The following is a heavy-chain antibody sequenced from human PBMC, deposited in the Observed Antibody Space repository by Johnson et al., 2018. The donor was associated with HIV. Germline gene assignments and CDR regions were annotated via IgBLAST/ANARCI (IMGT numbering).Heavy chain of an antibody. CDR1: RFKFDYYG. V-gene: IGHV3-20*04. Sequence: VQLVESGGGVLRPGTSLRLSCEGFRFKFDYYGLSWVRQAPGQGLEWVSGINWNGGHIGYADSVKGRCTISRDNAKNSLDLQMNSLRAEDTALYYCAKDMGRYSGSYGNYDAFDIWGQGTMVTVSS. CDR3: AKDMGRYSGSYGNYDAFDI. J-gene: IGHJ3*02. D-gene: IGHD1-26*01. CDR2: INWNGGHI.